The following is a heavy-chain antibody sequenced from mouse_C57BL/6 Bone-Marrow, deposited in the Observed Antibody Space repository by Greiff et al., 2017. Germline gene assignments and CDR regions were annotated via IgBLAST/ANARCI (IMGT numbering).Heavy chain of an antibody. J-gene: IGHJ3*01. D-gene: IGHD1-1*01. CDR1: GFTFSNYW. Sequence: EVQLVESGGGLVQPGGSMKLSCVASGFTFSNYWMNWVRQSPEKGLEWVAQIRLKSDNYATHYAESVKGRFTISRDDSKSSVYLQMNNLRAEDTGIYYCTIYYYGEGFAYWGQGTLVTVSA. CDR3: TIYYYGEGFAY. V-gene: IGHV6-3*01. CDR2: IRLKSDNYAT.